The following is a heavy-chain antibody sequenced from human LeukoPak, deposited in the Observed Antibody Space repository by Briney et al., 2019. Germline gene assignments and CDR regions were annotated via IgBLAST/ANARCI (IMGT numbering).Heavy chain of an antibody. Sequence: ASETLPLTCTVSGGSISSYYWSWIRQPPGKGLEWIGYIYYSGSTNYNPSLKSRVTISVDTSKNQFSLKLSSVTAADTAVYYCARHRAYCGGDCYYVFDYWGQGTLVTVSS. CDR2: IYYSGST. D-gene: IGHD2-21*02. V-gene: IGHV4-59*08. CDR1: GGSISSYY. J-gene: IGHJ4*02. CDR3: ARHRAYCGGDCYYVFDY.